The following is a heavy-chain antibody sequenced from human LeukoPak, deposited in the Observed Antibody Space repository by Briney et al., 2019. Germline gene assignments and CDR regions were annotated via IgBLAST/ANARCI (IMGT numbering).Heavy chain of an antibody. CDR1: GGSFSGYY. CDR3: ARGGYCSSTSCSRFDY. J-gene: IGHJ4*02. D-gene: IGHD2-2*01. V-gene: IGHV4-34*01. Sequence: SETLSLTCAVYGGSFSGYYWSRIRQPPGKGLEWIGEINHSGSTNYNPSLKSRVTISVDTSKNQFSLKLSSVTAADTAVYYCARGGYCSSTSCSRFDYWGQGTLVTVSS. CDR2: INHSGST.